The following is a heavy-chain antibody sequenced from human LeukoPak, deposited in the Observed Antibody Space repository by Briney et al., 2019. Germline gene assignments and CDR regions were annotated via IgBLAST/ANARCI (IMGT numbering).Heavy chain of an antibody. CDR2: IYHIGST. CDR3: ARDPGDSPRCYFDY. D-gene: IGHD6-13*01. V-gene: IGHV4-38-2*02. J-gene: IGHJ4*02. CDR1: GYSISSGYY. Sequence: SETLSLTCTVSGYSISSGYYWGWIRQPPGKGLEWIGSIYHIGSTYYNPSLKSRVTISVDTSKNQFSLKLSSVTAADTAVYYCARDPGDSPRCYFDYWGQGTLVTVSS.